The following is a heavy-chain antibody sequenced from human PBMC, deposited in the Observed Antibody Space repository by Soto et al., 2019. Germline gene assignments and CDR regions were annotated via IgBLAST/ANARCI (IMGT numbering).Heavy chain of an antibody. CDR2: IIPILGIA. Sequence: QVQLVQSGAEVKKPGSSVKVSCKASGGTFSSYTISWVRQAPGQGLEWMGRIIPILGIANYAQKFQGRVPITADKSTSTAYMELSTLRSEATAVYYCASGAGQWPDRYYFDYWGQGTLVTVSS. CDR1: GGTFSSYT. J-gene: IGHJ4*02. D-gene: IGHD6-19*01. CDR3: ASGAGQWPDRYYFDY. V-gene: IGHV1-69*02.